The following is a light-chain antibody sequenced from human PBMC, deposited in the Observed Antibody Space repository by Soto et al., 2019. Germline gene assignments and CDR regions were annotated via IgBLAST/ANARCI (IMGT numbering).Light chain of an antibody. V-gene: IGLV1-40*01. CDR1: SSNIGAGYD. CDR3: QSYDSSLSVVV. Sequence: QSVLTQPPSVSGAPGQRVTISCTGSSSNIGAGYDVHWYQQLPGTGPKLLIYGNSNRPSGVPDRFSGSKSGTSASLAITGLQAEDEADYYCQSYDSSLSVVVFGGGTKVTVL. J-gene: IGLJ2*01. CDR2: GNS.